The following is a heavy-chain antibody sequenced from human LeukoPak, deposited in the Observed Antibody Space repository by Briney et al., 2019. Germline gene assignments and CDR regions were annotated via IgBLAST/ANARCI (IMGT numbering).Heavy chain of an antibody. V-gene: IGHV3-7*01. Sequence: GRSLRLSCAASGFTFSSYAMNWVRQAPGKGLEWVANIKEDGSEKYYVDSVKGRFTISRDNAKNSLYLQMNSLRAEDTAVYYCVRALGTGSYWGQGTLVSVSS. CDR1: GFTFSSYA. CDR2: IKEDGSEK. D-gene: IGHD1-1*01. CDR3: VRALGTGSY. J-gene: IGHJ4*02.